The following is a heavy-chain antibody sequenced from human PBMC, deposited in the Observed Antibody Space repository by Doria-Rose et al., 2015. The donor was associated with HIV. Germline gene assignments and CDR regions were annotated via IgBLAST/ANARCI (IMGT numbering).Heavy chain of an antibody. J-gene: IGHJ4*02. CDR2: VDWEDDN. D-gene: IGHD3-22*01. CDR1: GFSLTTSGVC. CDR3: ARVGGDYDSSAYYDF. Sequence: SGPALVKPTQTLTLTCSFSGFSLTTSGVCVSWIRQPPGKALEWLARVDWEDDNDYSTSLKTRPSISKDTSKNQVVLTMTNMDPDETATYCCARVGGDYDSSAYYDFWGQGTLVNVSS. V-gene: IGHV2-70*11.